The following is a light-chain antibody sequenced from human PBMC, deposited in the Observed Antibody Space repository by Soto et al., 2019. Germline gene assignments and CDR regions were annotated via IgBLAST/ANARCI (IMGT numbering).Light chain of an antibody. CDR3: QQYNNWRTWT. CDR1: QSVSSN. V-gene: IGKV3-15*01. CDR2: GAS. J-gene: IGKJ1*01. Sequence: EIVMTQSPATLSVSPGERATLSCRASQSVSSNLAWYQQKPGQAPRLLIYGASTRATGNPDRFSGSGSGTEFTLTISSLQSEDFAVYYCQQYNNWRTWTFGQGTKVEIK.